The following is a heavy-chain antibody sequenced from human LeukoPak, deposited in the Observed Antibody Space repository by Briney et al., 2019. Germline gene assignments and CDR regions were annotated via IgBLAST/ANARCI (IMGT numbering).Heavy chain of an antibody. CDR1: GFTFSSYG. D-gene: IGHD1-26*01. Sequence: GGSLRLSCAASGFTFSSYGMHWVRQAPGKGLEWVSSLSTGSIYIYYADSVKGRFTISRDNAKNSLYLQMNSLRAEDTALYYCTRDPSNSGSYSRLDYWGQGTLVTVSS. CDR3: TRDPSNSGSYSRLDY. CDR2: LSTGSIYI. J-gene: IGHJ4*02. V-gene: IGHV3-21*01.